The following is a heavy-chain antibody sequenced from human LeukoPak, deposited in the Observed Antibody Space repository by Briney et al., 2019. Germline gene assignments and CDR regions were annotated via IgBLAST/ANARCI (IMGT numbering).Heavy chain of an antibody. D-gene: IGHD6-13*01. J-gene: IGHJ5*02. Sequence: GASVKVSCKASGYTFTGYYMHWVQQAPGQGLEWMGWINPNSGGTNYAQKFQGRVTMTRDTSISTAYMELSRLRSDDTAVYYCARETQQQLVARVGWFDPWGQGTLVTVSS. CDR1: GYTFTGYY. CDR2: INPNSGGT. CDR3: ARETQQQLVARVGWFDP. V-gene: IGHV1-2*02.